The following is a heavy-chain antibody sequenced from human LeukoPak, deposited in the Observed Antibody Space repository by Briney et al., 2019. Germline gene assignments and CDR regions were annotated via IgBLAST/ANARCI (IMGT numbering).Heavy chain of an antibody. CDR2: INSDGSST. Sequence: GGSLRLSCAASGFTFSSYWMHWVRQAPGKGLVWVSRINSDGSSTSYADSVKGRFTISRDNAKNSLYLQMNSLRAEDTAVYFCARAVRGYYFDYRGQGTLVTVSS. CDR3: ARAVRGYYFDY. J-gene: IGHJ4*02. V-gene: IGHV3-74*01. D-gene: IGHD3-22*01. CDR1: GFTFSSYW.